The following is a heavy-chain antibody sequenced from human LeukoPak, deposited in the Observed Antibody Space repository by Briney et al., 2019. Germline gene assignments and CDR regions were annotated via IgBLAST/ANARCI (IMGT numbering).Heavy chain of an antibody. V-gene: IGHV3-74*01. D-gene: IGHD6-6*01. CDR3: ARGPNSNWSGLDF. Sequence: GGSLRLSCPASGFSFSGHWMHWARQLPGKGLVWVSRISPTGSTTSYADSVKGRFTASRDNAKNTLYLQVNNLRAEDTAVYYCARGPNSNWSGLDFWGQGTLLTVSS. J-gene: IGHJ4*02. CDR1: GFSFSGHW. CDR2: ISPTGSTT.